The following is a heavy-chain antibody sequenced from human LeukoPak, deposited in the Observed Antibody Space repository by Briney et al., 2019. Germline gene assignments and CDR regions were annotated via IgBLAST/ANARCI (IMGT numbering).Heavy chain of an antibody. V-gene: IGHV4-39*07. CDR3: AKLRTDYLSLDF. D-gene: IGHD3-16*01. CDR2: IYYSGST. J-gene: IGHJ4*02. Sequence: EASETLSLTCTVSGGSITNNNYYWGWIRQPPGKGLEWIGNIYYSGSTYYNPSLKSRVTISVDTSKNQFSLRLTSVTAADTAMYYCAKLRTDYLSLDFWGRGTLVAVSS. CDR1: GGSITNNNYY.